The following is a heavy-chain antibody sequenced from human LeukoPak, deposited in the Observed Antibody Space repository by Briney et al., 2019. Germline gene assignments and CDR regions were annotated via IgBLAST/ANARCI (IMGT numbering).Heavy chain of an antibody. CDR2: IDYSGST. Sequence: SETLSLTCTVSGGSISDYYWSWIRQPPGKGLEWIGYIDYSGSTYYNPSLKSRVTISVDTSKNQFSLQLSSVTAADTAVYYCARTTYSGSYSSDYWGQGTLVTVSS. J-gene: IGHJ4*02. CDR1: GGSISDYY. CDR3: ARTTYSGSYSSDY. D-gene: IGHD1-26*01. V-gene: IGHV4-59*08.